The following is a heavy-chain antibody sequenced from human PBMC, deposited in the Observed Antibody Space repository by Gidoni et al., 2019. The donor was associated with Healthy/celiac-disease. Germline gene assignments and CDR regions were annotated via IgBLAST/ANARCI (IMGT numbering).Heavy chain of an antibody. CDR1: GFPFSSYW. CDR3: ARAPPLRSLNWFDP. D-gene: IGHD3-3*01. CDR2: INSDGSST. V-gene: IGHV3-74*01. J-gene: IGHJ5*02. Sequence: EVQLVESGGGLVQPGGSLRLSCAASGFPFSSYWMHWVRQAPGKGLVWVSRINSDGSSTSYADSVKGRFTISRDNAKNTLYLQMNSLRAEDTAVYYCARAPPLRSLNWFDPWGQGTLVTVSS.